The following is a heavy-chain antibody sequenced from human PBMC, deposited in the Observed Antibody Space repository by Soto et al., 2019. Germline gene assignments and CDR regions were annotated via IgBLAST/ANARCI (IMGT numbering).Heavy chain of an antibody. V-gene: IGHV3-11*01. D-gene: IGHD5-18*01. CDR2: ISSSGSTI. CDR1: GFTFSDYY. Sequence: QVQLVESGGGLVKPGGSLRLSCVASGFTFSDYYMSWIRQAPGKGLEWVSYISSSGSTIYYADSVKGRFTISRDNDKNSLYLQMNSLRAEDTAVYYCAREGVDTPMVTYHYYYGMDVWGQGTTVTVSS. J-gene: IGHJ6*02. CDR3: AREGVDTPMVTYHYYYGMDV.